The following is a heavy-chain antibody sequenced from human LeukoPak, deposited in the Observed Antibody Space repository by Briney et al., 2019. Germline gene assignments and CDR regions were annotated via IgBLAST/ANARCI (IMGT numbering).Heavy chain of an antibody. CDR2: INPNGGGT. V-gene: IGHV1-2*06. D-gene: IGHD3-22*01. CDR1: GYTFTGYY. Sequence: ASVKVSCKASGYTFTGYYMHRVRQAPVPGLEWMGRINPNGGGTNYAQKFQGRVTMTRDTSISTAYMELSRLRSDDTAVYYCARDAYYDSSGYYYDYWGQGTLVTVSS. CDR3: ARDAYYDSSGYYYDY. J-gene: IGHJ4*02.